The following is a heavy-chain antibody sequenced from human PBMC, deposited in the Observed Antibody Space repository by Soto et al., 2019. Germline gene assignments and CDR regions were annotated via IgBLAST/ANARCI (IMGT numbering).Heavy chain of an antibody. Sequence: SLRLSCAASGFTFSSYAMSWVRQAPGKGLEWVSAISGSGGSTYYADSVKGRFTISRDNSKNTLYLQMNSLRAEDTAVYYCAKDSSSSGWPYYFDYWGQGTLVTVSS. CDR2: ISGSGGST. J-gene: IGHJ4*02. CDR1: GFTFSSYA. CDR3: AKDSSSSGWPYYFDY. D-gene: IGHD6-19*01. V-gene: IGHV3-23*01.